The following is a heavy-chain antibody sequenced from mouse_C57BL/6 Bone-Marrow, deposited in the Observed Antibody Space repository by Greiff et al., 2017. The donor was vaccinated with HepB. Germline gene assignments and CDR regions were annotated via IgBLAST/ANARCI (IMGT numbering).Heavy chain of an antibody. Sequence: DVMLVESGGGLVKPGGSLKLSCAASGFTFSDYGMHWVRQAPEKGLEWVAYISSGSSTIYYADTVKGRFTISRDNAKNTLFLQMTSLRSEDTAMYYWASLWLRQSFSYWYFDVWGKGTTLTVSS. CDR1: GFTFSDYG. J-gene: IGHJ1*03. CDR3: ASLWLRQSFSYWYFDV. CDR2: ISSGSSTI. V-gene: IGHV5-17*01. D-gene: IGHD2-2*01.